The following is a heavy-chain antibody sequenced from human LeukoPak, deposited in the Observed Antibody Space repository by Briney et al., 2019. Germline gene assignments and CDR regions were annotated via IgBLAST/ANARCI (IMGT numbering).Heavy chain of an antibody. Sequence: GGSLRLSCAASGFTFSSYAMSWVRQAPGKGLEWVSAISGSGGSTYYADSVKGRFTISRDNSKNTLYLQMNSLRAEDTAVYYGAKKWGVYSAYYYYMDVWGKGTTVTVSS. D-gene: IGHD1-26*01. CDR3: AKKWGVYSAYYYYMDV. CDR2: ISGSGGST. CDR1: GFTFSSYA. J-gene: IGHJ6*03. V-gene: IGHV3-23*01.